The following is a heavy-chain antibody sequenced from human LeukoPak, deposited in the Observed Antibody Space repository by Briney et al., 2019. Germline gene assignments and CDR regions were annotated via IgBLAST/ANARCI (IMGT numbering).Heavy chain of an antibody. CDR1: GYSISSGYY. CDR3: ARVTHYYDSGSYPY. Sequence: SETLSLTCTVSGYSISSGYYWGWIRQSPGKGLEWIGNIYHSGTTYYNPSLKSRATISVDTSKNQFSLKLSSVTAADTAVYYCARVTHYYDSGSYPYWGQGTLVIVSS. CDR2: IYHSGTT. J-gene: IGHJ4*02. D-gene: IGHD3-10*01. V-gene: IGHV4-38-2*02.